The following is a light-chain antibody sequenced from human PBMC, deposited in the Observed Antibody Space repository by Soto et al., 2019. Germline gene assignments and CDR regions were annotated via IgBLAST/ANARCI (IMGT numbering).Light chain of an antibody. J-gene: IGLJ1*01. CDR3: SSYTSSSRGLYV. Sequence: QSALTQPASVSGSPGQSITISCTGTSSDVGGYNYVSWYQQHPGKAPKLMIYEVSNRPSGVSNRFSGYKSGNTASLTISGIQAEDEADYYCSSYTSSSRGLYVLGTGTKVTVL. CDR2: EVS. V-gene: IGLV2-14*01. CDR1: SSDVGGYNY.